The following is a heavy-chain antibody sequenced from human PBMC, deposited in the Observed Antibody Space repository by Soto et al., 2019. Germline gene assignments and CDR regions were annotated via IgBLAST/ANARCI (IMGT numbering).Heavy chain of an antibody. V-gene: IGHV4-31*03. D-gene: IGHD3-22*01. CDR3: ARDYYDSSGLGYFDY. J-gene: IGHJ4*02. CDR2: IYYSGST. Sequence: PSETLSLTCTVSGGSISSGGYYWSWIRQHPGKGLEWIGHIYYSGSTYYNPSLKSRVTISVDTSKNQFSLKLSSVTAADTAVYYCARDYYDSSGLGYFDYWGQGTLVTVSS. CDR1: GGSISSGGYY.